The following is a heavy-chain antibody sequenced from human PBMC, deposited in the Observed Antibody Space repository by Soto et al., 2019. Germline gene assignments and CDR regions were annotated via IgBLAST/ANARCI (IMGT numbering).Heavy chain of an antibody. CDR1: GFTFSSYG. CDR3: ANEDCSGGSCYDYYYDYMDV. CDR2: ISYDGSNK. J-gene: IGHJ6*03. Sequence: GGSLRLSCAASGFTFSSYGMHWVRQAPGKGLEWVAVISYDGSNKYYADSVKGRFTISRDNSKNTLYLQMNSLRAEDTAVYYCANEDCSGGSCYDYYYDYMDVWGKGTTVTVSS. V-gene: IGHV3-30*18. D-gene: IGHD2-15*01.